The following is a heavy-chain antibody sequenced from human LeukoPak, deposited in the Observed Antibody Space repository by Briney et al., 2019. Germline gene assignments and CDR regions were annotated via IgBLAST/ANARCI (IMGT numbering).Heavy chain of an antibody. CDR1: GYTLTSYG. V-gene: IGHV1-18*01. Sequence: ASVKVSCKASGYTLTSYGISWVRQAPGQGLEWMGWINTYNGNTNYAQNLQGRVTMTTDTSTSTAYMELRSLRSDDTAVYYCARDLWGGSSRWFDPWGQGTLVTVSS. D-gene: IGHD3-16*01. CDR2: INTYNGNT. J-gene: IGHJ5*02. CDR3: ARDLWGGSSRWFDP.